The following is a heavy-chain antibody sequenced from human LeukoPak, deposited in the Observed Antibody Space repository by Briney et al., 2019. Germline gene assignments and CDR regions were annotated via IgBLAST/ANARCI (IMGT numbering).Heavy chain of an antibody. CDR2: INPNSGGT. D-gene: IGHD3-10*01. J-gene: IGHJ6*03. V-gene: IGHV1-2*02. Sequence: GASVKVSCKASGYTFTGYYMHWVRQAPGQGLEWMGWINPNSGGTNYAQKFQGRVTMTRDTSISTAYMELSRLRSEDTAVYYCAISPRRITMVRGDPRPEGYYYYYMDVWGKGTTVTISS. CDR3: AISPRRITMVRGDPRPEGYYYYYMDV. CDR1: GYTFTGYY.